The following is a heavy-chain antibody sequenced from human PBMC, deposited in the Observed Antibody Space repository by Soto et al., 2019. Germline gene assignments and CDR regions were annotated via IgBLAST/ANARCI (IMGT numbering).Heavy chain of an antibody. CDR3: AREFEVRGVKYYYGMDV. D-gene: IGHD3-10*01. J-gene: IGHJ6*02. CDR1: GFTFSSYA. Sequence: GGSLRLSCAASGFTFSSYAMHWVRQAPGKGLEWVAVISYDGSNKYYADSVKGRFTISRDNSKNTLYLQMNSLRAEDTAVYYCAREFEVRGVKYYYGMDVWGQGTTVTVSS. CDR2: ISYDGSNK. V-gene: IGHV3-30-3*01.